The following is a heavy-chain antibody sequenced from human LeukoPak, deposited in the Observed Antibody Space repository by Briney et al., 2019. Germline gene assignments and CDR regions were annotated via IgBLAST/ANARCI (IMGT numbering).Heavy chain of an antibody. V-gene: IGHV3-48*01. CDR2: ISSSSSTI. D-gene: IGHD4-17*01. J-gene: IGHJ4*02. CDR3: ARDFNGDSAY. Sequence: PGGSLRLSCAGSGFTFNNYNMNWVRQAPGKGLEWVSYISSSSSTIYYADSVKGRFTISRDNAKNSLYLQMNSLRAEDTAMYYCARDFNGDSAYRGEGTLVTVSS. CDR1: GFTFNNYN.